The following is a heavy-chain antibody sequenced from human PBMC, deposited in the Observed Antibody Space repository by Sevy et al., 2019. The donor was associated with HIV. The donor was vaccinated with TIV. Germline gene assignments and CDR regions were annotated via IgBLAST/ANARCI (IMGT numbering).Heavy chain of an antibody. CDR1: GFTFSDYW. CDR3: ARDIGPDNWFDP. V-gene: IGHV3-7*03. CDR2: IKQDRTEK. J-gene: IGHJ5*02. Sequence: GGSLRLSCATSGFTFSDYWMTWVCQTPGKGLEWVANIKQDRTEKNYVDSVKGRFTISRDNDNNSQYLQMDRLRVEDTAIYSCARDIGPDNWFDPWGQGTLVTVSS. D-gene: IGHD1-26*01.